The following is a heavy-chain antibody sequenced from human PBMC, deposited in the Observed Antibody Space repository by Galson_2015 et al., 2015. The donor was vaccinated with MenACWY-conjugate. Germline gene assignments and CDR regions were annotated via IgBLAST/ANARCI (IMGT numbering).Heavy chain of an antibody. D-gene: IGHD3-10*01. J-gene: IGHJ4*02. CDR2: INAGNGNT. Sequence: QSGAEVKKPGESLKTSCKASGYTFTSYAMHWVRQAPGQRLEWMGWINAGNGNTKYSQKFQGRVTITRDTSASTAYMELSSLRSEDTAVYYCAREGAMVRAIFDYWGQGTLVTVSS. CDR3: AREGAMVRAIFDY. V-gene: IGHV1-3*01. CDR1: GYTFTSYA.